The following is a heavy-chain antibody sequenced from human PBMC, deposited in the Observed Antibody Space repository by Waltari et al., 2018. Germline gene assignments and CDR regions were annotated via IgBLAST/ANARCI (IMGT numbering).Heavy chain of an antibody. D-gene: IGHD6-13*01. Sequence: QVQLQQWGAGLLKPSETLSLTCAVYGGSFSGYSWSWIRQPPGKGLEWIGEINHSGSTNYNPSLKSRVTISVDTSKNQFSLKLSSVTAADTAVYYCAGPGIAAADYWGQGTLVTVSS. CDR2: INHSGST. CDR3: AGPGIAAADY. V-gene: IGHV4-34*01. J-gene: IGHJ4*02. CDR1: GGSFSGYS.